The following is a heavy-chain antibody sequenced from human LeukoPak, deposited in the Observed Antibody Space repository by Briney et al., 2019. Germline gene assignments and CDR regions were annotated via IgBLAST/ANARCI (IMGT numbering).Heavy chain of an antibody. Sequence: GGSLRLSCAASGFTFSSYAMHWVRQAPGKGLEWVAVISYDGSNKYYADSVKGRFTISRDNSKNTLYLQINSLRVEDTAVYYCAREPTLWGQGTLVTVSS. CDR1: GFTFSSYA. V-gene: IGHV3-30-3*01. CDR3: AREPTL. J-gene: IGHJ4*02. CDR2: ISYDGSNK.